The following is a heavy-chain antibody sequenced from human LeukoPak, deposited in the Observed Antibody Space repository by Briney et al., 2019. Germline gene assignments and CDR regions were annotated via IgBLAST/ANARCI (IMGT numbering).Heavy chain of an antibody. CDR2: ISWDGGTT. D-gene: IGHD6-19*01. V-gene: IGHV3-43D*03. CDR1: GFTFDDYA. CDR3: AKDAGSSGWSKLDY. J-gene: IGHJ4*02. Sequence: TGGSLRLSCAASGFTFDDYAMHWVRQAPGKGLEWVSLISWDGGTTYSADSVNGRFTISRDNSKNSLYLQMNSLRAEDTALYYCAKDAGSSGWSKLDYWGQGTLVTVSS.